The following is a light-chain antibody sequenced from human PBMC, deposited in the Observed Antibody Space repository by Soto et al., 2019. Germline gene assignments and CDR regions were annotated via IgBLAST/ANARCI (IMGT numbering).Light chain of an antibody. CDR2: GAS. CDR3: QQYYDWPPWP. V-gene: IGKV3-15*01. Sequence: DIVMTQSPATLSVSPGERATLSCRASQTVSSSLAWYQQRRGQAPRLLIFGASTRAPGIPARFSASGSGTEFTLTISSLQSEDFAIYYYQQYYDWPPWPFGQGTKVEIK. J-gene: IGKJ1*01. CDR1: QTVSSS.